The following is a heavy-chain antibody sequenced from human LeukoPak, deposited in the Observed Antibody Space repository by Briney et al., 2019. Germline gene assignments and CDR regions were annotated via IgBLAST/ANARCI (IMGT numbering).Heavy chain of an antibody. CDR2: ISPSSTYI. D-gene: IGHD3-16*01. J-gene: IGHJ4*02. CDR3: VRDFTGGEYFDS. Sequence: GGSLRLSCAASGFTFSSFKMTWVRQAPGKGLEWVASISPSSTYIYYGDSLKGRVTVSRDNAKSSLFLHMSSLRPDDTAVYYCVRDFTGGEYFDSWGQGALVSVPS. CDR1: GFTFSSFK. V-gene: IGHV3-21*06.